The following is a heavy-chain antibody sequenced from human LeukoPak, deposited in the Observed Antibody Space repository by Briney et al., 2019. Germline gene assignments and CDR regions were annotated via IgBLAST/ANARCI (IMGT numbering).Heavy chain of an antibody. CDR1: GFTFSDYY. D-gene: IGHD2-15*01. CDR2: VSGSDENK. J-gene: IGHJ4*02. CDR3: ARAGLGGHYIDY. V-gene: IGHV3-11*01. Sequence: GGSLRLSCAASGFTFSDYYMTWIRQAPGRGLEGISYVSGSDENKYYAGSVRGRFAISRDNAEKSLFLQMSNVRAEDTAVYYCARAGLGGHYIDYWGQGTLVTVSS.